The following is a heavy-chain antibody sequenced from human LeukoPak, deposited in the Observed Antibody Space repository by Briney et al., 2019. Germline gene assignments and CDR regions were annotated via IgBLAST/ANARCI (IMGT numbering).Heavy chain of an antibody. D-gene: IGHD2-8*01. V-gene: IGHV1-2*02. J-gene: IGHJ4*02. CDR2: INPNSGGT. Sequence: ASVKVSCKASGYTFTGYYMHWVRQAPGQGLEWMGWINPNSGGTNYAQKFQGRVTMTRDTSISTAYMELSRLTSDDTAVYYCVKGPHNADPFDYWGQGTLVTVSS. CDR3: VKGPHNADPFDY. CDR1: GYTFTGYY.